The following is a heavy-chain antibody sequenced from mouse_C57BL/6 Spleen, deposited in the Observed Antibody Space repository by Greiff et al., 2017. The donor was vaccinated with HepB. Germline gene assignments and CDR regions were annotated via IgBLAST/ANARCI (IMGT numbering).Heavy chain of an antibody. V-gene: IGHV1-15*01. CDR2: IDPETGGT. CDR3: TRSLGDYFDY. CDR1: GYTFTDYE. Sequence: QVQLQQSGAELVRPGASVTLSCKASGYTFTDYEMHWVKQTPVHGLEWIGAIDPETGGTAYNQKFKGKAILTADKSSSTAYMELRSLTSEDSAVYYCTRSLGDYFDYWGQGTTLTVSS. D-gene: IGHD3-3*01. J-gene: IGHJ2*01.